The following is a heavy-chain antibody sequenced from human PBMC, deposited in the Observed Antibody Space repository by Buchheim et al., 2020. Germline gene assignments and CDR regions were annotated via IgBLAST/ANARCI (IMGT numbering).Heavy chain of an antibody. V-gene: IGHV3-23*01. CDR1: GFNFNTYT. CDR2: ISGSGGGI. J-gene: IGHJ4*02. Sequence: EVQILDSGGGLAQPGGSLRLSCAASGFNFNTYTMSWVRQAPGKGLEWVSTISGSGGGIDYADSVKGRFTISRDNSKNTLYLQMNRLSAEDTAVYYCAKFGGLGTSRVGGAFDYWGQGTL. D-gene: IGHD1-7*01. CDR3: AKFGGLGTSRVGGAFDY.